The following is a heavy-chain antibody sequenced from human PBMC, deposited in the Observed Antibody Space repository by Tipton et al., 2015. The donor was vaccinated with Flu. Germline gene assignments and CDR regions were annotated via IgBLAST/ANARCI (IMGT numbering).Heavy chain of an antibody. Sequence: LRLSCSVSGYSIRSAYCWGWVRRPPGKGLEWIGTIYHSGTTYYNPSLKSRLTISVDTSKNQFSLRLSSVTAADTAVYYCARHTGDSVRGVIDYWGQGTLVTVSS. CDR2: IYHSGTT. V-gene: IGHV4-38-2*01. D-gene: IGHD3-10*02. CDR1: GYSIRSAYC. J-gene: IGHJ4*02. CDR3: ARHTGDSVRGVIDY.